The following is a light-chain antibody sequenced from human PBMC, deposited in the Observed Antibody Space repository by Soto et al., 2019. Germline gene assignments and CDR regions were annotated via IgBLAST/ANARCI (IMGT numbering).Light chain of an antibody. CDR3: QAWDSSTGVV. J-gene: IGLJ2*01. CDR1: KLGDRF. CDR2: QXX. V-gene: IGLV3-1*01. Sequence: SYELTQPPSVSVSPGQTASIPCSGDKLGDRFACWYQQKPGQSPVMVIYQXXGRXSGXPEXFXGXNSGNTATLTISGTQAMDEADYYCQAWDSSTGVVFGGGTKLTVL.